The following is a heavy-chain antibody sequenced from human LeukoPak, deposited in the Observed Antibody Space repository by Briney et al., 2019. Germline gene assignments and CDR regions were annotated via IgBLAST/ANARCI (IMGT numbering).Heavy chain of an antibody. V-gene: IGHV4-59*01. D-gene: IGHD2-21*02. Sequence: SETLSLTCGVSGGSFSGYYWNWIRQPPGKGLEWIASIYYSGSTNYNPSLKSRGTISVDTYKNKFLLKLSYMTAADTAVYYWSRTHIVVVTAIPRNDAFDIWGQGTMVTVSS. J-gene: IGHJ3*02. CDR3: SRTHIVVVTAIPRNDAFDI. CDR2: IYYSGST. CDR1: GGSFSGYY.